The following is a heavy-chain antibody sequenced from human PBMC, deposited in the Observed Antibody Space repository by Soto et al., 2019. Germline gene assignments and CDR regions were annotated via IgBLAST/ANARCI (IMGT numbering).Heavy chain of an antibody. D-gene: IGHD4-17*01. CDR3: ARETTPTYYYFYMDV. Sequence: PGGSLRLSCAASGFTFSSYSTNWVRQAPGKGLEWVSYISSSSSTIYYADSVKGRFTISRDSAKNSLYLQMNSLRAEDTAVYYCARETTPTYYYFYMDVWGKGTTVTVSS. CDR2: ISSSSSTI. CDR1: GFTFSSYS. V-gene: IGHV3-48*01. J-gene: IGHJ6*03.